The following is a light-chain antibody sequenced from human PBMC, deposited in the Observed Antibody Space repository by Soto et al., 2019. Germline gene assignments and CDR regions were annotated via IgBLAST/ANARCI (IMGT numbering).Light chain of an antibody. CDR1: SSDVGSYNL. J-gene: IGLJ2*01. CDR2: EGS. CDR3: CSYAGSSNVV. Sequence: QSVLTQPASVSGSPGQSLTISCTGTSSDVGSYNLVSWYQQHPGKAPKLMIYEGSKRPSGVSNRFSGSKSGNKASLTISGLQAEDEADYYCCSYAGSSNVVFGGGTKITDL. V-gene: IGLV2-23*01.